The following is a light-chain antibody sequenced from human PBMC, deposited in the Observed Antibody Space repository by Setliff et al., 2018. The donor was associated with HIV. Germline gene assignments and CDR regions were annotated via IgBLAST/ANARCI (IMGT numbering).Light chain of an antibody. CDR2: EVS. V-gene: IGLV2-14*01. CDR1: SSDVGGYNY. J-gene: IGLJ1*01. Sequence: QSALTQPASVSGSPGQSITISCTGTSSDVGGYNYVSWYQHHPGKAPKLIIYEVSNRPSGVSHRFSGSKSGNTASLTISGLQAEDEADYYCSSYAISNTLPFGTGTKGTV. CDR3: SSYAISNTLP.